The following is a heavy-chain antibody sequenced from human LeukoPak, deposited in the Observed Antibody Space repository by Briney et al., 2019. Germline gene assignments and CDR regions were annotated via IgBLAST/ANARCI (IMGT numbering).Heavy chain of an antibody. D-gene: IGHD3-22*01. Sequence: PGGSLRLSCAAPGFSFSRNDMHWVRQPTGKRLEWVSRIGSAGDTYNAGFVKGRFTISRGNANNSLCLHMNGLRAGDTAVYYCARSGVVTNSTDFTDYYCIDVWGKGATVTVSS. CDR2: IGSAGDT. J-gene: IGHJ6*03. CDR3: ARSGVVTNSTDFTDYYCIDV. V-gene: IGHV3-13*01. CDR1: GFSFSRND.